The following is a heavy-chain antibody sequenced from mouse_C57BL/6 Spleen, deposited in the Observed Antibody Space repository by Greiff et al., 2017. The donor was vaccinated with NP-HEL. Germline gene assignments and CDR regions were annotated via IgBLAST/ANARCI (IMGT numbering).Heavy chain of an antibody. CDR1: GYTFTTYP. CDR3: ARPGLGDYAMDY. D-gene: IGHD4-1*01. V-gene: IGHV1-47*01. Sequence: VNVVESGAELVKPGASVKMSCKASGYTFTTYPIEWMKQNHGKSLEWIGNFHPYNDDTKYNEKFKGKATLTVEKSSSTVYLELSRLTSDDSAVYYCARPGLGDYAMDYWGQGTSVTVSS. J-gene: IGHJ4*01. CDR2: FHPYNDDT.